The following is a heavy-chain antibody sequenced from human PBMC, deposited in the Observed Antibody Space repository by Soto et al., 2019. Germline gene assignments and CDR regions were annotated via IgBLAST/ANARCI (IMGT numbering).Heavy chain of an antibody. V-gene: IGHV1-69*12. D-gene: IGHD3-16*01. CDR3: ASCGSPPPHYRFYNWFDP. Sequence: QVQLVQSGAEVKKPGSSVKVSCKASGGTFSSYAISWVRQAPGQGLEWMGGIIPIFGTANYAQKFQGRVTIPADESTSTAYMELSSLRSEDTAVYYCASCGSPPPHYRFYNWFDPCGQGTLVTVSS. CDR1: GGTFSSYA. CDR2: IIPIFGTA. J-gene: IGHJ5*02.